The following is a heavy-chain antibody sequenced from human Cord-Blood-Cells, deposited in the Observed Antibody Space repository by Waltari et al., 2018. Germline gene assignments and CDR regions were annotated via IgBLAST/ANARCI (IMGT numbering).Heavy chain of an antibody. CDR3: ARGNWIFDY. J-gene: IGHJ4*02. V-gene: IGHV3-30-3*01. D-gene: IGHD1-1*01. CDR1: GFTFSSYA. Sequence: QVQLVESGGGVVQPGRSLRLSCAASGFTFSSYAMHWVRQAPGKGVEGVAVISYDGSNKYYADSVKGRFTISRDNSKNTLYLQMNSLRAEDTAVYYCARGNWIFDYWGQGTLVTVSS. CDR2: ISYDGSNK.